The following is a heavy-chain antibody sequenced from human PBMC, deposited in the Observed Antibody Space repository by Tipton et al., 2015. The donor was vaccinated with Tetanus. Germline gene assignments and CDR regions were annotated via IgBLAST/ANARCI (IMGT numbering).Heavy chain of an antibody. CDR1: GHNSRSYW. D-gene: IGHD3-10*01. Sequence: QLEQSGAEVKKPGESLKISCKASGHNSRSYWVSWVRQMPGKGLEWMGLIYPGDSDATYSPSFQGQVTISADKSISTAYLQWTSLEASDTAIYFCARLPKHYSASGSTWGQGTLVTVSS. CDR2: IYPGDSDA. V-gene: IGHV5-51*01. CDR3: ARLPKHYSASGST. J-gene: IGHJ5*02.